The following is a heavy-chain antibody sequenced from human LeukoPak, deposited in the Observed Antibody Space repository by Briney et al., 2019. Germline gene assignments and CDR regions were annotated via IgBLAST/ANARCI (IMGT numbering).Heavy chain of an antibody. CDR3: TTVVLRFLEWLRED. J-gene: IGHJ4*02. V-gene: IGHV3-15*01. D-gene: IGHD3-3*01. Sequence: PGGSLRLSCAASGFTFSIAWMSWVRQGPGKGLEWVGRIKSKTDGGTTDYAAPVKGRFTISRDDSKNTLYLQMNSLKSEDTAVYYCTTVVLRFLEWLREDWGQGTLVTVSS. CDR2: IKSKTDGGTT. CDR1: GFTFSIAW.